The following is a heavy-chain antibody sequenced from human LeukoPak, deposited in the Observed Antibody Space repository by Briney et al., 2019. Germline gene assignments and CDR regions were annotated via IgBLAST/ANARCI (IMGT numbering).Heavy chain of an antibody. J-gene: IGHJ4*02. CDR1: GDSVSSINGA. D-gene: IGHD6-19*01. CDR2: TYYRSKWFN. Sequence: SQTLSVTCAIPGDSVSSINGAWNWIRQSPSRGLEWLGRTYYRSKWFNDYAVSVKGRITINPDTSKNQFSLQLNSVTPEDTAVYYCARDVGNSGWYTFDYWGQGTLVTVSS. CDR3: ARDVGNSGWYTFDY. V-gene: IGHV6-1*01.